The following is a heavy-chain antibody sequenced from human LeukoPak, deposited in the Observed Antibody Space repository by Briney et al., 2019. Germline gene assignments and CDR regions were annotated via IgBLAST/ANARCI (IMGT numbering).Heavy chain of an antibody. CDR1: GFTFSTYG. V-gene: IGHV3-33*01. CDR2: IWFDGSNQ. J-gene: IGHJ3*01. Sequence: PGGSLRLSCAASGFTFSTYGMHWVRQAPGKGLEWVAVIWFDGSNQYYVDSVRGRFSISRDNSKNTLYLQMNTLRAEDTGVYYCARDRGSGDSFDLWGQGAMVTVPS. D-gene: IGHD6-19*01. CDR3: ARDRGSGDSFDL.